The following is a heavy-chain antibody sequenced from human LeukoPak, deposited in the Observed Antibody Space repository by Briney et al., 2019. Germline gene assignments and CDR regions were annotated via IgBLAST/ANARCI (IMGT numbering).Heavy chain of an antibody. CDR1: GFTFSSYE. CDR3: ARGYYGMDV. J-gene: IGHJ6*02. Sequence: GGSLRLSCAASGFTFSSYEMNWVRQAPGKGLEWVSYISSSGNTIYYADSVKGRFTISRDNAKNSLYLQMNSLREEDTAVYYCARGYYGMDVWGQGTTVTVSS. V-gene: IGHV3-48*03. CDR2: ISSSGNTI.